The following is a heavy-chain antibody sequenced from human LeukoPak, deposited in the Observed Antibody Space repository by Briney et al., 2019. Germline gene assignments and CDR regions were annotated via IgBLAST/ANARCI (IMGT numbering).Heavy chain of an antibody. Sequence: SETLSLTCTVAGGFISGYYWNWIRQSPGKGLEWIGYIFYTGDTDYNPSLRSRVTMSVDRSNNRFSLQLASVTTADSAFYYCARAYPLTSPRGFDPWSPGILVTVSS. CDR3: ARAYPLTSPRGFDP. V-gene: IGHV4-59*01. D-gene: IGHD2-21*02. J-gene: IGHJ5*02. CDR2: IFYTGDT. CDR1: GGFISGYY.